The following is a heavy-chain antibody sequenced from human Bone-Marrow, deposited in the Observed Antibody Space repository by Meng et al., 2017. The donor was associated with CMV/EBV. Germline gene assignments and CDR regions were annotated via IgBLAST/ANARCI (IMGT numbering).Heavy chain of an antibody. CDR1: GFTFSSYA. Sequence: GGSLRLSCAASGFTFSSYAMHWVRQAPGKGLEWVAVISYDGSNKYYADSVKGRFTISRDNSKNTLYLQMNSLRAEDTAVYYCARTYDFWSGYYLYYYYYSMDVWGQGTTVTVSS. CDR3: ARTYDFWSGYYLYYYYYSMDV. D-gene: IGHD3-3*01. CDR2: ISYDGSNK. J-gene: IGHJ6*02. V-gene: IGHV3-30*04.